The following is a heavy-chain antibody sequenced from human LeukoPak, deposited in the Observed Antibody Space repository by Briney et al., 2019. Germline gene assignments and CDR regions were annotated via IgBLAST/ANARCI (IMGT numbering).Heavy chain of an antibody. D-gene: IGHD5-18*01. J-gene: IGHJ6*02. CDR1: GFTFSNAW. V-gene: IGHV3-15*01. CDR3: ATSPTAYYYYGMDV. Sequence: GGSLRLSCAASGFTFSNAWMSWVRQAPGKGLEWVGRIKSKTDGGTTDYAAPVKGRFTISRDDSKNTLYLQMNSLKTEDTAVYYCATSPTAYYYYGMDVWGQGTTVTVSS. CDR2: IKSKTDGGTT.